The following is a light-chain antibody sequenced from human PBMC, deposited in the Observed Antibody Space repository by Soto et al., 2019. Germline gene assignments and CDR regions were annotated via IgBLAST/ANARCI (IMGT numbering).Light chain of an antibody. CDR2: AAS. J-gene: IGKJ1*01. V-gene: IGKV1-39*01. CDR1: QSISSY. CDR3: QQSYSTPPRWP. Sequence: DIQMTQSPSSLSASVGDRVTITCRASQSISSYLNWYQQKPGKAPKLLIYAASSLQSGVPSRFSGSGSGTDFTLTIISLQPEDFATYYCQQSYSTPPRWPFGKGTNVEIK.